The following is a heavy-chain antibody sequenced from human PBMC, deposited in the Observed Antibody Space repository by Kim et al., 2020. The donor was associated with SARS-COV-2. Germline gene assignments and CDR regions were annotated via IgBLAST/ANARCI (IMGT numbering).Heavy chain of an antibody. J-gene: IGHJ6*02. CDR1: GGTFSSYA. V-gene: IGHV1-69*04. Sequence: SVKVSCKASGGTFSSYAISWVRQAPGQGLEWMGRIIPILGIANYAQKFQGRVTITADKSTSTAYMELSSLRSEDTAVYYCAGEFRATDEYYYDSSGYQRGGMDVWGQGTTVTVSS. D-gene: IGHD3-22*01. CDR2: IIPILGIA. CDR3: AGEFRATDEYYYDSSGYQRGGMDV.